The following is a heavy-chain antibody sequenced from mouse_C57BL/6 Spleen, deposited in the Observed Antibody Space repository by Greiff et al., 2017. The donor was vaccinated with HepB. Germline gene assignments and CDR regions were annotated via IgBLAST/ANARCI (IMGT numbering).Heavy chain of an antibody. CDR1: GFTFSSYA. CDR3: ARAKGYYGSSYDY. Sequence: LVESGGGLVKPGGSLKLSCAASGFTFSSYAMSWVRQTPEKRLEWVATISDGGSYTYYPDNVKGRFTISRDNAKNNLYLQMSHLKSEDTAMYYCARAKGYYGSSYDYWGQGTTRTVSS. D-gene: IGHD1-1*01. CDR2: ISDGGSYT. V-gene: IGHV5-4*01. J-gene: IGHJ2*01.